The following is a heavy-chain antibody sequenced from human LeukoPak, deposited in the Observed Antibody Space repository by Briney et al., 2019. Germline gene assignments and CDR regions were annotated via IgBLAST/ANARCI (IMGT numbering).Heavy chain of an antibody. CDR3: ARWDHGTAYFDS. D-gene: IGHD1-26*01. Sequence: SQTLSLTCAISGDSVSSNSVAWNWIRQPPSRGLEWLGRTSYRSKWYNNYAVSVKSRITINPDTSRNQFSLQLKSVTPEDTAVYYCARWDHGTAYFDSWGQGTLVTVSS. CDR2: TSYRSKWYN. V-gene: IGHV6-1*01. CDR1: GDSVSSNSVA. J-gene: IGHJ4*02.